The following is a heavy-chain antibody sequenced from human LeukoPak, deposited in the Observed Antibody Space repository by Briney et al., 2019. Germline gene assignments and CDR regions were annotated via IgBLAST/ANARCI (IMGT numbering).Heavy chain of an antibody. D-gene: IGHD1-26*01. J-gene: IGHJ4*02. CDR3: ARGVSGSHDPAHSFDY. CDR1: GGSFSGYY. V-gene: IGHV4-34*01. Sequence: SETLSLTCAVYGGSFSGYYWSWIRQPPGKGLKWIGEINHSGSTNYNPSLKSRVTISVDTSKNQFSLKLSSVTAADTAVYYCARGVSGSHDPAHSFDYWGQGTLVTVSS. CDR2: INHSGST.